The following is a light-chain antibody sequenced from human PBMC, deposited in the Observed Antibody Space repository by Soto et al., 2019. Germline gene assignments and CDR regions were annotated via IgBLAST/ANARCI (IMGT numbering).Light chain of an antibody. Sequence: DIQMTQSPSSLSASVGDRVTITCRASQGIRYALGWYQQKPGSAPKRLIYGASILQNGVPSRFGGSGSGTEFTLTISSLQPEEIATHYWLQYNSHPLTFGQGTKVEI. J-gene: IGKJ1*01. CDR3: LQYNSHPLT. CDR2: GAS. CDR1: QGIRYA. V-gene: IGKV1-17*01.